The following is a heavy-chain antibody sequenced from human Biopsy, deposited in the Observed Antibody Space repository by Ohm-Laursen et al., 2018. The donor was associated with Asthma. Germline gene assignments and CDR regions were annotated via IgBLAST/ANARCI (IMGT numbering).Heavy chain of an antibody. CDR2: MSYDGSIK. D-gene: IGHD3-10*01. CDR1: GVTFSSYG. Sequence: SLRLSCAASGVTFSSYGMDWVRQAPGKGLEWVALMSYDGSIKDYADSVKGRFTISRDNSMNTLYLHMNSLRVEDTAVYYCARGLDYSGRSGFDYWGQGTLVTVSS. V-gene: IGHV3-33*05. CDR3: ARGLDYSGRSGFDY. J-gene: IGHJ4*02.